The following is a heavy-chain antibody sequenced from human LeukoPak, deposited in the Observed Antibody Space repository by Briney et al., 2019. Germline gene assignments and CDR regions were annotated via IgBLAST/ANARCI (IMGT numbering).Heavy chain of an antibody. V-gene: IGHV4-34*01. J-gene: IGHJ4*02. CDR3: ARQGRNTMIVSGGEFDY. D-gene: IGHD3-22*01. CDR1: GGSFSGYY. Sequence: PSETLSLTCAVYGGSFSGYYWSWIRQPPGKGLEWIGSIYYSGSTYYNPSLKSRVTISVDTSKNQFSLKLSSVTAADTAVYYCARQGRNTMIVSGGEFDYWGQGTLVTVSS. CDR2: IYYSGST.